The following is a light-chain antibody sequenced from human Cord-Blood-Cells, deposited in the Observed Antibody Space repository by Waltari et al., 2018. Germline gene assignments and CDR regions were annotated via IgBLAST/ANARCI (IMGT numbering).Light chain of an antibody. J-gene: IGLJ3*02. CDR1: SSDVGGYNY. CDR3: CSYAGSYTPMV. Sequence: QSALTQPRSVSGSPGQSVTISCTGTSSDVGGYNYVSWYQQHPGKAPKLMIYDVSKRPSGVPDRFSGSKSGNTASLTISGLQAEDEADYYCCSYAGSYTPMVFGVGTKLTVL. V-gene: IGLV2-11*01. CDR2: DVS.